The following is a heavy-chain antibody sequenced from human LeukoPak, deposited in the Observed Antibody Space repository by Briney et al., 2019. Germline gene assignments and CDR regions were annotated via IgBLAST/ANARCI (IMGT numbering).Heavy chain of an antibody. Sequence: GGSLRLSCAASGFTFSSYAMSWVRQAPGRGLEWVSAISGSGGNTYYADSVKGRFTISRDNSKNTLYLRMNSLRAEDTAVYYCAKDKGWGYSTYDFYGMDVWGQGTTVTVSS. CDR2: ISGSGGNT. CDR3: AKDKGWGYSTYDFYGMDV. V-gene: IGHV3-23*01. CDR1: GFTFSSYA. D-gene: IGHD1-26*01. J-gene: IGHJ6*02.